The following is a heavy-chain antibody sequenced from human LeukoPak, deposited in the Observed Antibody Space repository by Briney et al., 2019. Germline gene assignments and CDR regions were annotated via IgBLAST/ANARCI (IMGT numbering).Heavy chain of an antibody. D-gene: IGHD3-10*01. V-gene: IGHV3-23*01. Sequence: GGSLRLSCAASGFTVSSTYMHWVRQAPGKGLEWVSTNTGSGVSTYCADSVKGRFTISRDNSKSTLYLQMNSLRAEDTAVYYCAKGSVWFGELLDYWGQGTLVTVSS. J-gene: IGHJ4*02. CDR1: GFTVSSTY. CDR3: AKGSVWFGELLDY. CDR2: NTGSGVST.